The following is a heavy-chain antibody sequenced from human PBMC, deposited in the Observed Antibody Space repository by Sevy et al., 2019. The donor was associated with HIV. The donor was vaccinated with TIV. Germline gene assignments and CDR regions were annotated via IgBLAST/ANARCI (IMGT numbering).Heavy chain of an antibody. J-gene: IGHJ3*02. D-gene: IGHD4-17*01. Sequence: GGSLRLSCATSEFTFSSYSMNWVRQAPGNGLEWVSSISGGGTYIYYADSVKGRFTISRDNAKNSLSLQMNSLRVEDTAVYYCARGTHDYGDYDRDAFDIWGQGTMVTVSS. CDR3: ARGTHDYGDYDRDAFDI. V-gene: IGHV3-21*01. CDR2: ISGGGTYI. CDR1: EFTFSSYS.